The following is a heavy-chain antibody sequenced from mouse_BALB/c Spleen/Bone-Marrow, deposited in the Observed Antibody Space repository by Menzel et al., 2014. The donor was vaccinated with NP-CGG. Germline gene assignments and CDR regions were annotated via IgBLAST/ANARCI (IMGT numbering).Heavy chain of an antibody. V-gene: IGHV5-17*02. D-gene: IGHD3-3*01. J-gene: IGHJ1*01. CDR3: ARGAAALGLFDR. CDR2: INGGSNTI. Sequence: EAQLVEPGGGLVQSGGSRKPSCAASGFTFSSFGMHWVRQAPEKGLGWVAYINGGSNTIYYTDTVKGRFTISRDNPKNTVFMQMTSLRFEDAAMYFWARGAAALGLFDRCGAGATVTISA. CDR1: GFTFSSFG.